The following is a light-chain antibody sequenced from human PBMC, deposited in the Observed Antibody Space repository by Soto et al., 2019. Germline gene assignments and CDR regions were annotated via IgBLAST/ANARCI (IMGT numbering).Light chain of an antibody. Sequence: QSVLTQPLSVSGAPGQRVTISCTGSSNNIGAGYDVHWYQQLPGTAPKLLIYGNSNRPSGVPDRFSGSKSGTSASLALTGLEAEDEADYYCQSYDSSLSGSKVFGAGTKLTVL. V-gene: IGLV1-40*01. CDR1: SNNIGAGYD. CDR2: GNS. CDR3: QSYDSSLSGSKV. J-gene: IGLJ1*01.